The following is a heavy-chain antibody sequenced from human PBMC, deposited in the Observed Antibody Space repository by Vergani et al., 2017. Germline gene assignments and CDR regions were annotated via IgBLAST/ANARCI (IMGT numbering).Heavy chain of an antibody. CDR2: MNPNSGNT. CDR3: ARYRVGSSWYGPAYYMDV. J-gene: IGHJ6*03. V-gene: IGHV1-8*01. Sequence: QVQLVQSGAEVKKPGASVKVSCKASGYTFSSYDINWVRQATGQGLEWMGWMNPNSGNTGYAQKFQGRVTMTRNTSIRTAYMELSSLRSEDTAVYYCARYRVGSSWYGPAYYMDVWGKGTTVTVSS. D-gene: IGHD6-13*01. CDR1: GYTFSSYD.